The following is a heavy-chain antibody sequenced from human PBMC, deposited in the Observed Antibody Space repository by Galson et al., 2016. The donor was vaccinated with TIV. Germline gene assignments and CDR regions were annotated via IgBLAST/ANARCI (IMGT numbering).Heavy chain of an antibody. V-gene: IGHV4-30-4*01. Sequence: TLSLTCTVSGAPIRDSDSFWSWIRQSPGKGLEWIGYIYYSGRTFYNPSLKSRITISVDTSKNQFSVRLTSVTAADTAVYYCARKAGYYYYAMDVWGQGTTVTVSS. CDR3: ARKAGYYYYAMDV. CDR1: GAPIRDSDSF. J-gene: IGHJ6*02. CDR2: IYYSGRT.